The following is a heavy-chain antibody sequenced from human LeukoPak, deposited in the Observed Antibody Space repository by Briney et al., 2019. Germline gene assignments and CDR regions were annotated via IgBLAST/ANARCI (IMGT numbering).Heavy chain of an antibody. D-gene: IGHD5-12*01. Sequence: PGGSLRLSCAASGLTFSSFAMSWVRQAPGKGLEWVSSIRGSGDNTNYGDSVKGRFTITRDNSKNTLYLQMNSLRAEDTAVYYCAKDSGHLLYYFDYWGQGTLVTVSS. CDR3: AKDSGHLLYYFDY. CDR1: GLTFSSFA. CDR2: IRGSGDNT. V-gene: IGHV3-23*01. J-gene: IGHJ4*02.